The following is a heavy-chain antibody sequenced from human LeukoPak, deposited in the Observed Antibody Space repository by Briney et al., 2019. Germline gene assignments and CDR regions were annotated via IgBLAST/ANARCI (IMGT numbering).Heavy chain of an antibody. Sequence: SGPTLVKPTQTLTLTCTFSGFSLSTSGVGVGWIRQPPGKALEWLALIYWNDDKRYSPSLKSRLTITKDTSKNQEVLTMTNMDPVDTATYYCAHMRLLGYCSSTSCSPWDYWGQGTLVTVS. V-gene: IGHV2-5*01. CDR1: GFSLSTSGVG. D-gene: IGHD2-2*01. CDR3: AHMRLLGYCSSTSCSPWDY. CDR2: IYWNDDK. J-gene: IGHJ4*02.